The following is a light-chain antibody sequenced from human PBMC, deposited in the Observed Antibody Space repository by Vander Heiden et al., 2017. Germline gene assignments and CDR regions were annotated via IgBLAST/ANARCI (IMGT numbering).Light chain of an antibody. J-gene: IGKJ5*01. Sequence: DIQMTQSPSSLSASVGDRVTITCQASQDISNYLNWYQQKPGKAPKLLIYDASNLETGVPSRFSRSGSGTDFTFTISILQPEDIATYYCHEDSNLLTTFGQWTQMEIK. CDR3: HEDSNLLTT. CDR1: QDISNY. CDR2: DAS. V-gene: IGKV1-33*01.